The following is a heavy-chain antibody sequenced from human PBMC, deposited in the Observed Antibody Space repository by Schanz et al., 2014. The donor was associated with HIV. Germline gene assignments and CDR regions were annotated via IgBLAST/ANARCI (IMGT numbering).Heavy chain of an antibody. Sequence: VQLVESGGGVVQPGGSLRLSCAASGFTFRNYAVSWVRQAPGKGLEWVSSISESGGRTYYADSVNGRFTISRDNSKNTLYLQMTTLRTEDTAVYYCAKPEYDSSGNSQSHFDYWGQGTLVTVSS. D-gene: IGHD3-22*01. CDR3: AKPEYDSSGNSQSHFDY. J-gene: IGHJ4*02. CDR1: GFTFRNYA. V-gene: IGHV3-23*04. CDR2: ISESGGRT.